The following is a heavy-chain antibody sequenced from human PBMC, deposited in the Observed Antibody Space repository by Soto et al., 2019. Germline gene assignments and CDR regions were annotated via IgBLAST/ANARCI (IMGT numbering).Heavy chain of an antibody. CDR3: AGWTNGDYVYYFDY. CDR2: IYYSGST. D-gene: IGHD4-17*01. J-gene: IGHJ4*02. Sequence: SETLSLTCTVSGGSISSSSYYWGWIRQPPGKGLEWIGSIYYSGSTYYNPSLKSRVTISVDTSKNQFSLKLSSVTATDTAVYYCAGWTNGDYVYYFDYWGQGTLVTVSS. CDR1: GGSISSSSYY. V-gene: IGHV4-39*01.